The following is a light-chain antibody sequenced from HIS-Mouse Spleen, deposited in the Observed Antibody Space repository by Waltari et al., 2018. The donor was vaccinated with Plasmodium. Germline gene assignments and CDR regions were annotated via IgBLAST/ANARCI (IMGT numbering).Light chain of an antibody. CDR1: AFPTKY. CDR2: EDS. Sequence: SYELTQPPSVSVSPGQTARITCPGDAFPTKYAYWYQQKAGQAPVLVIYEDSKRPSGIPEGFSGSSSGTMATLTISGAQVEDEADYYCYSTDSSGNHRVFGGGTKLTVL. V-gene: IGLV3-10*01. J-gene: IGLJ3*02. CDR3: YSTDSSGNHRV.